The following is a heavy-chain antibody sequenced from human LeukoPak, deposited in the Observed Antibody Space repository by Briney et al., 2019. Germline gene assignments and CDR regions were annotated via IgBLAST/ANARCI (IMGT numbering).Heavy chain of an antibody. CDR1: GGSISSGGYS. V-gene: IGHV4-30-2*01. J-gene: IGHJ6*02. CDR2: IYHSGST. CDR3: ARLMGSGYYYYYGMDV. Sequence: PSETLSLTCAVSGGSISSGGYSWSWIRQPPGKGLEWIGYIYHSGSTNYNPSLKSRVTISVDTSKNQFSLKLSSVTAADTAVYYCARLMGSGYYYYYGMDVWGQGTTVTVSS. D-gene: IGHD2-15*01.